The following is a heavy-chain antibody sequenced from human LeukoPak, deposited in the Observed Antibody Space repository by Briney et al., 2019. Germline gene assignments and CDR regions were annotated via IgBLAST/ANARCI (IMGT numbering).Heavy chain of an antibody. J-gene: IGHJ4*02. D-gene: IGHD6-19*01. CDR3: AKPGLQYSSGWYVLDY. Sequence: GGSLRLSCAASGFDFSTYAMSWVRQAPGKGLEWVSAISGSGGSTYYADSVKGRFTISRDNSKNTLYLQMNSLRAEDTAVYYCAKPGLQYSSGWYVLDYWGQGTLVTVSS. CDR2: ISGSGGST. V-gene: IGHV3-23*01. CDR1: GFDFSTYA.